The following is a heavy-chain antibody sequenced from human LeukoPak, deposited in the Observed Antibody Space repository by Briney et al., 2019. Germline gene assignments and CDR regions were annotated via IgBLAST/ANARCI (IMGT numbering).Heavy chain of an antibody. CDR2: INHSGST. CDR1: GGSFSGYY. Sequence: KPSETLSLTCAVYGGSFSGYYWSWIRQPPGKGLEWIGEINHSGSTNYNPSLKSRVTISVDTSKNQFSLKLSSVTAADTAVYYCARHWYSSSWLTYWFDPWGQGTLVTVSS. V-gene: IGHV4-34*01. CDR3: ARHWYSSSWLTYWFDP. D-gene: IGHD6-13*01. J-gene: IGHJ5*02.